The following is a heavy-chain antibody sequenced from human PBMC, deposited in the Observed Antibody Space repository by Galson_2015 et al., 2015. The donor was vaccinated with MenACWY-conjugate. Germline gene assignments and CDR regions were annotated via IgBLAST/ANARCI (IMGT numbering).Heavy chain of an antibody. CDR1: GFTFSNYW. J-gene: IGHJ6*02. CDR3: ARKIKAVAGENYYYYGMDV. D-gene: IGHD6-19*01. V-gene: IGHV3-7*03. Sequence: SLRLSCAGSGFTFSNYWMSWVRQAPGKGLEWVANIKQDGSEKYYVDPVKGRFTISRDNAKISLCLQMNSLRAEDTAVYYCARKIKAVAGENYYYYGMDVWGQGTTVTVSS. CDR2: IKQDGSEK.